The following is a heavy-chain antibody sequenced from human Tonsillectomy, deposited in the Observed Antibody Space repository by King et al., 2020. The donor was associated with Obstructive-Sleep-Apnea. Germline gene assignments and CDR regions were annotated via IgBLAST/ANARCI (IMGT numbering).Heavy chain of an antibody. CDR2: IYYSGST. D-gene: IGHD5-12*01. J-gene: IGHJ6*02. Sequence: HVQLQESGPGLVKPSQTLSLTCSVSGDSISSGGHYWSWIRQHPGKGLEWIGSIYYSGSTYYNPSLKSRVTISLDTSESQFSLKLSSVTAADTAGSDCARTPPYSANDHSPVEEGYFFAMDVWGQGTTVTVSS. V-gene: IGHV4-31*03. CDR1: GDSISSGGHY. CDR3: ARTPPYSANDHSPVEEGYFFAMDV.